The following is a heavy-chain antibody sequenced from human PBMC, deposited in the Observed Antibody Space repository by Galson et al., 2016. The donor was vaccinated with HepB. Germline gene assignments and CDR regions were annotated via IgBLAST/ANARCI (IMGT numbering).Heavy chain of an antibody. V-gene: IGHV4-4*07. D-gene: IGHD2-8*02. CDR3: ARCTRVDGMDV. CDR2: VYSSGST. CDR1: GGSISYYY. J-gene: IGHJ6*04. Sequence: ETLSLTCTVSGGSISYYYWSWIRQPAGKGLEWIGRVYSSGSTNYNPSLKNRVSLSLDMSNNQFSLRLTSVTAADTAVYYCARCTRVDGMDVWGSGTTVTVSS.